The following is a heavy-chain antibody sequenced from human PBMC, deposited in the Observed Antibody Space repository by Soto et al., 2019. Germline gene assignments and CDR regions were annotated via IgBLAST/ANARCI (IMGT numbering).Heavy chain of an antibody. CDR2: ISRNGNYI. Sequence: EVQVVESGGGLVKPGGSLRLSCAASGFTFSSFHMNWVRQAPGEGLEWVSSISRNGNYIYYADSVKGRFTISRDNAENSLCLQMNSFRAEDTAVYYCARVFGVSSRPRGYYYYYMDVWGKGTTVTVSS. D-gene: IGHD3-3*01. J-gene: IGHJ6*03. CDR3: ARVFGVSSRPRGYYYYYMDV. CDR1: GFTFSSFH. V-gene: IGHV3-21*01.